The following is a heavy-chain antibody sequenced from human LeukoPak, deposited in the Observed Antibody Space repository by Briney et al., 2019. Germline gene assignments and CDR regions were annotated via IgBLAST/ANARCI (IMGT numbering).Heavy chain of an antibody. CDR2: IYHSGST. J-gene: IGHJ4*02. D-gene: IGHD3-10*01. V-gene: IGHV4-38-2*01. CDR3: ARAPVRGVIIYFDY. CDR1: GYSISSGYY. Sequence: SETLSLTCAVSGYSISSGYYWGWIRQPPRKGLEWIGSIYHSGSTYYNPSLKSRVTISVDTSKNQFSLKLSSVTAADTAVYYCARAPVRGVIIYFDYWGQGTLVTVSS.